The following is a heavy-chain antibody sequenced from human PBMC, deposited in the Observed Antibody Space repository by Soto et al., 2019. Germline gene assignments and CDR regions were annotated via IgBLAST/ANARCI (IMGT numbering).Heavy chain of an antibody. D-gene: IGHD6-19*01. Sequence: PAGCVKISSVDSVGRFSIYGMHWFRQAPGKGLEWMAVISFDGHDQDYADSVKGRFTISRDNSKSTLYLQMNSLRAEDTAVYYCASRQCVAPVWGEGTLFPVSS. CDR2: ISFDGHDQ. J-gene: IGHJ4*02. CDR1: VGRFSIYG. V-gene: IGHV3-30*03. CDR3: ASRQCVAPV.